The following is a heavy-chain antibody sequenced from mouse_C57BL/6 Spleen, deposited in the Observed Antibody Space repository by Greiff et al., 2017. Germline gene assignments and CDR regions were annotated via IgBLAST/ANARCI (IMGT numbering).Heavy chain of an antibody. CDR3: ARGRDYDFYFDY. V-gene: IGHV5-16*01. CDR1: GFTFSDYY. J-gene: IGHJ2*01. D-gene: IGHD2-4*01. CDR2: INYDGSST. Sequence: EVKLVESEGGLVQPGSSMKLSCTASGFTFSDYYMAWVRQVPEKGLEWVANINYDGSSTYYLDSLKSRFIISRDNAKNILYLQMSSLKSEDTATYYCARGRDYDFYFDYWGQGTTLTVSS.